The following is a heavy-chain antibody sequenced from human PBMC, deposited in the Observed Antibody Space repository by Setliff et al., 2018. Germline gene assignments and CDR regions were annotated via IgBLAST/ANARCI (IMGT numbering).Heavy chain of an antibody. V-gene: IGHV3-20*04. Sequence: PGGSLRLSCAASGFTFDDYGMSWVRQAPGKGLEWVSGINWNGGSTGYADSVKGRFTISRDNAKNSLYLQMNSLRAEDTAVYYCATEERGENGMDVWGQGTTVTVSS. CDR2: INWNGGST. CDR3: ATEERGENGMDV. D-gene: IGHD3-16*01. CDR1: GFTFDDYG. J-gene: IGHJ6*02.